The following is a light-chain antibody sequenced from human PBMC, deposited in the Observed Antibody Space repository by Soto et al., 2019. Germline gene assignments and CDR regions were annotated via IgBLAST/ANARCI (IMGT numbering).Light chain of an antibody. CDR2: DAS. Sequence: DIQMTQSPSSLSAAVGDRVTFTCQARQDLYKYLNWYKQKPGKAPQLLIYDASILERGVPSRFSGSGSGTDFSLTVDSLQPEDTATYECEQYDYLPYTLGQGTKLVIK. CDR3: EQYDYLPYT. V-gene: IGKV1-33*01. CDR1: QDLYKY. J-gene: IGKJ2*01.